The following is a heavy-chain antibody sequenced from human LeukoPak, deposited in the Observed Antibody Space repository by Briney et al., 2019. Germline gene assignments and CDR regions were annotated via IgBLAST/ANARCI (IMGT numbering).Heavy chain of an antibody. CDR2: IYYSGST. CDR1: GGSISSYY. V-gene: IGHV4-59*01. J-gene: IGHJ4*02. Sequence: SETLSLTCTVSGGSISSYYWSWIRQPPGKGLEWIGYIYYSGSTNYNPSLKSRVTISVDTSKNQFSLKLSSVTAADTAVYYCARGTYGDYSVYFVCWGQGTLVTVSS. D-gene: IGHD4-17*01. CDR3: ARGTYGDYSVYFVC.